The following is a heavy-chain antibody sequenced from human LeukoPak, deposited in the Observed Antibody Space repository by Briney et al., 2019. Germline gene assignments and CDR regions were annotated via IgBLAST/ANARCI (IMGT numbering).Heavy chain of an antibody. D-gene: IGHD6-19*01. Sequence: SETLSLTCAVYGGSFSGCYWSWIRQPPGKGLEWIGEINHSGSTNYNPSLKSRVTISIDTSKNQFSLKLSSVTAADTALYYCAGGIAVAGLLWGQGTLVTVSS. CDR2: INHSGST. V-gene: IGHV4-34*01. J-gene: IGHJ4*02. CDR3: AGGIAVAGLL. CDR1: GGSFSGCY.